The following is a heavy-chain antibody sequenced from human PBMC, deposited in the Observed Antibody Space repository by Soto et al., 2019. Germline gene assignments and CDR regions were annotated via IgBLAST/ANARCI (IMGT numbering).Heavy chain of an antibody. V-gene: IGHV1-2*02. CDR2: INPNSGGT. CDR1: GYTFTGYY. CDR3: ARDPRIAAADPYLYYYGMDV. D-gene: IGHD6-13*01. Sequence: ASVKVSCKASGYTFTGYYMHWVRQAPGQGLEWMGWINPNSGGTNYAQKFQGRVTMTRDTSISTAYMELSRLRSDDTAVYYCARDPRIAAADPYLYYYGMDVWGQGTKVTVSS. J-gene: IGHJ6*02.